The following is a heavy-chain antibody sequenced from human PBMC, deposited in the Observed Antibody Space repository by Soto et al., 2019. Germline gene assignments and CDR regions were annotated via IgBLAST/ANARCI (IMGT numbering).Heavy chain of an antibody. CDR1: GYTFTSYD. J-gene: IGHJ5*02. D-gene: IGHD6-13*01. Sequence: QVQLVQSGAEVKKPGASVKVSCKASGYTFTSYDINWVRQATGQGLEWMGWMNPNRGNTGYAQKFQGRATMTRNTSISTAYRELSSLRSEDTAVYYCAGERASRLEPWGQGTLVTVSS. CDR3: AGERASRLEP. V-gene: IGHV1-8*01. CDR2: MNPNRGNT.